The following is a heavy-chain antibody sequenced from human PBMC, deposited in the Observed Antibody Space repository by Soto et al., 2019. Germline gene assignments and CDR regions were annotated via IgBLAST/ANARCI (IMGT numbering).Heavy chain of an antibody. CDR1: GGTFSSYA. V-gene: IGHV1-69*12. CDR2: IIPIFGTA. CDR3: ASSGYCSGGSCSYPQYYYYGMDV. D-gene: IGHD2-15*01. Sequence: QVQLVQSGAEVKKPGSSVKVSCKASGGTFSSYAISWVRQAPGQGLEWMGGIIPIFGTANYAQKFQGRVTITADESTSTAYMVLSSLRSEDTAVYYCASSGYCSGGSCSYPQYYYYGMDVWGQGTTVTVSS. J-gene: IGHJ6*02.